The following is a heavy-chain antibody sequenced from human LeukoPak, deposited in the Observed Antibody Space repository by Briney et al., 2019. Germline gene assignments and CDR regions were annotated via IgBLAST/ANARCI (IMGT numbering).Heavy chain of an antibody. CDR3: ARHSPLPTYYDFWSGYPPNAFDI. CDR2: IYYSGST. D-gene: IGHD3-3*01. CDR1: GGSISSSSYY. V-gene: IGHV4-39*01. Sequence: SETLSLTCTVSGGSISSSSYYWGWIRQPPGKGLEWIGSIYYSGSTYYNPSRKSRITISVDTSKNQFSLKLSSVTAADTAVYYCARHSPLPTYYDFWSGYPPNAFDIWGQGTMVTASS. J-gene: IGHJ3*02.